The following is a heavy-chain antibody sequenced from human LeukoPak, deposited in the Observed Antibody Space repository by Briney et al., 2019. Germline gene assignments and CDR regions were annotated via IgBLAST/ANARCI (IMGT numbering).Heavy chain of an antibody. CDR2: IYYSGST. CDR3: ARDGLRGNVVYDTLDI. CDR1: GGSISSGDYY. D-gene: IGHD3-10*01. J-gene: IGHJ3*02. Sequence: SETLSLTCTVSGGSISSGDYYWSWIRQPPGKGLEWIGYIYYSGSTYYNPSLKSRVTISVDTSKNQFSLKLSSVTAADTAVYYCARDGLRGNVVYDTLDIWGPGTMVSVSS. V-gene: IGHV4-30-4*08.